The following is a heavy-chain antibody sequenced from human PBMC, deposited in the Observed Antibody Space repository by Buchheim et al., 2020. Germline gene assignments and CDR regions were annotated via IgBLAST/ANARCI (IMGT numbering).Heavy chain of an antibody. J-gene: IGHJ4*02. V-gene: IGHV3-23*02. CDR3: AKDYGFGKYEAQIFDF. D-gene: IGHD3-10*01. CDR1: GFTFSNYA. CDR2: LIENGADT. Sequence: EVQLLESGGGLVQPGGSLRLSCAASGFTFSNYAMSWVRQAPGKGLEGVSGLIENGADTYYGEFVKGRFTISRDNSKNTLYLQMNSLRAEDTAIYYCAKDYGFGKYEAQIFDFWGQGIL.